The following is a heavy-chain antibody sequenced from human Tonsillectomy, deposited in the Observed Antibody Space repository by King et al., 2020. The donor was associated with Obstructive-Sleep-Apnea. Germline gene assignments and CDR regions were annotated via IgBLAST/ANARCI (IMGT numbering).Heavy chain of an antibody. CDR2: IRYDGSNK. CDR3: AKDHPPLSSTIRYGMDV. V-gene: IGHV3-30*02. CDR1: GFTFSSYG. D-gene: IGHD2-2*01. Sequence: VQLVESGGGVVQPGRSLRLSCAASGFTFSSYGMHWVRQAPGKGLEWVAFIRYDGSNKYYADSVKGRFTISRDNSKNTLYLQMNSLRAEDTAGYYCAKDHPPLSSTIRYGMDVWGQGTTVTVSS. J-gene: IGHJ6*02.